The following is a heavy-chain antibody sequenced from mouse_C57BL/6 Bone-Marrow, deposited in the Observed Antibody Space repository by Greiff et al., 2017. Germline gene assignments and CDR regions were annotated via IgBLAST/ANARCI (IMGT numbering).Heavy chain of an antibody. J-gene: IGHJ3*01. V-gene: IGHV2-2*01. Sequence: QVQLQQSGPGLVQPSQSLSITCTVSGFSLTSYGVHWVRQSPGKGLEWLGVIWSGGSTDYNAAFISRLSISKDNPKSQVFFKMNSLQADDTAIYYCGSPWFAYWGQGTLVTVSA. CDR2: IWSGGST. CDR3: GSPWFAY. CDR1: GFSLTSYG.